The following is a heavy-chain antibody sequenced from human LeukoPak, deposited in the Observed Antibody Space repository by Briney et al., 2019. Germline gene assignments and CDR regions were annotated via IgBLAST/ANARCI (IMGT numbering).Heavy chain of an antibody. D-gene: IGHD1-26*01. CDR1: GFTFSSYS. CDR3: APLGSGSYQTDY. J-gene: IGHJ4*02. Sequence: QPGGSLRLSCAASGFTFSSYSMNWVRQAPGKGLEWVSSISSSSSYIYYADSVKGRFTISRDNAKNSLYLQMNSLRAEDTAVYYCAPLGSGSYQTDYWGQGTLVTVSS. V-gene: IGHV3-21*01. CDR2: ISSSSSYI.